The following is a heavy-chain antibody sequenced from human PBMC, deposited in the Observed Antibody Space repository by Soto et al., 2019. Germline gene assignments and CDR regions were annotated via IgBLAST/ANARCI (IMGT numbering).Heavy chain of an antibody. D-gene: IGHD5-12*01. J-gene: IGHJ6*02. V-gene: IGHV3-30-3*01. CDR1: GFSFIAYA. CDR3: ARGLTGYSGYGMDV. Sequence: GGSLGLSCTASGFSFIAYAMHWVRQAPGKGLEWVAVVSYDGSDKYYADSVQGRFTISRDNSKNTLYLQMNSLRAEDTAVYYCARGLTGYSGYGMDVWGQGTTVTVSS. CDR2: VSYDGSDK.